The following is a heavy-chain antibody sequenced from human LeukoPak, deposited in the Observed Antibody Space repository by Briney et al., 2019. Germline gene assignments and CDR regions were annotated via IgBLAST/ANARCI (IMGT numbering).Heavy chain of an antibody. CDR1: GFSLSSYW. D-gene: IGHD3-10*01. V-gene: IGHV3-7*01. Sequence: PGGSLRLSCEASGFSLSSYWMTRVRQPPGKGPEWVANIKQDESERYSVDSVKGRFTISRDNAKNSVYLHMNSLRAEDTALYYCARLSAYYYGSYFYYYMDVWGKGTTVTVSS. CDR3: ARLSAYYYGSYFYYYMDV. J-gene: IGHJ6*03. CDR2: IKQDESER.